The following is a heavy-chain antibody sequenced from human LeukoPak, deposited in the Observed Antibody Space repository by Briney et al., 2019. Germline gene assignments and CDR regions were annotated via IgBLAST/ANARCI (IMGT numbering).Heavy chain of an antibody. D-gene: IGHD4-17*01. V-gene: IGHV3-48*01. CDR2: ISSSSSTI. CDR1: GFTFSSYS. J-gene: IGHJ4*02. CDR3: ARDRDYGDLYIDY. Sequence: GGSLRLSCAASGFTFSSYSMNWVRQAPGKGLEWVSYISSSSSTIYYADSVKGRFTISRDNAKNSLYLQMNSLRAEDTAVYYCARDRDYGDLYIDYWGQGTLVTVSS.